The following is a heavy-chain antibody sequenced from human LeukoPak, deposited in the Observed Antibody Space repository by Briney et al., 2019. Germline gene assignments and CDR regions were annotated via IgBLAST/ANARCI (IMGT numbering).Heavy chain of an antibody. CDR1: GGSISSSNW. Sequence: SGTLSLTCAVSGGSISSSNWWSWVRQPPGKGLEWIGEIYHSGSTNYNPSLKSRVTISVDKSKNQFSLKMSSVTAADTAVYYWARDKRTYYYDSSGYYYKGNWFDPWGQGTLVTVSS. V-gene: IGHV4-4*02. CDR2: IYHSGST. D-gene: IGHD3-22*01. J-gene: IGHJ5*02. CDR3: ARDKRTYYYDSSGYYYKGNWFDP.